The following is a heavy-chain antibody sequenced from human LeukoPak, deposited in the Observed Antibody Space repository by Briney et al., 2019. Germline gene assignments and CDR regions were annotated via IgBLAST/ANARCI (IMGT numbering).Heavy chain of an antibody. V-gene: IGHV3-21*06. CDR3: ARGQIMVRGTIDY. D-gene: IGHD3-10*01. CDR1: GFTFSSYN. Sequence: GGSLRLSCAASGFTFSSYNMNWVRQAPGKGLEWVSLISSSSSYIYFAGSVKGRCTISRDNAKNSLYLQMHSLRAEDTAVYYCARGQIMVRGTIDYWGQGTLVTVSS. CDR2: ISSSSSYI. J-gene: IGHJ4*02.